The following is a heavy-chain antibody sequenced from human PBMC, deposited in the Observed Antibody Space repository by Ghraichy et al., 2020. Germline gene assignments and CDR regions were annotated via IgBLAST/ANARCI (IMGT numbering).Heavy chain of an antibody. CDR3: AREVPGYSSSWYPYYYYYMDV. Sequence: LSLTCAASGFTFSSYWMHWVRQAPGKGLVWVSRINSDGSSTSYADSVKGRFTISRDNAKNTLYLQMNSLRAEDTAVYYCAREVPGYSSSWYPYYYYYMDVWGKGTTVTVSS. CDR1: GFTFSSYW. CDR2: INSDGSST. D-gene: IGHD6-13*01. J-gene: IGHJ6*03. V-gene: IGHV3-74*01.